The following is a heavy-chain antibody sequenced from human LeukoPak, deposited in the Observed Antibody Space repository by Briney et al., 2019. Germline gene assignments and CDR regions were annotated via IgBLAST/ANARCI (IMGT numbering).Heavy chain of an antibody. J-gene: IGHJ4*02. CDR1: GFTFSSYG. CDR2: IWYDGSNK. D-gene: IGHD7-27*01. CDR3: AREDGSGAFDY. V-gene: IGHV3-33*01. Sequence: GGSLRLSCAASGFTFSSYGMHWVRQAPGKGLEWVAVIWYDGSNKYYADSVKGRFTISRDNSKNTLYLQMNSLRAEGTAVYYCAREDGSGAFDYWGQGTLVTVSS.